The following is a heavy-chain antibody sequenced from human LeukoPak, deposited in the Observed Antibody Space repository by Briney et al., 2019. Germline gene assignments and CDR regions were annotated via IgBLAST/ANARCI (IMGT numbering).Heavy chain of an antibody. D-gene: IGHD3-22*01. CDR2: INPNSGGT. CDR3: ARSYYYDSSRHFDY. Sequence: GASVKVSCKASGYTFTGYYMHWVRQAPGQGLEWMGWINPNSGGTNYAQKFQGRVTMTRDTSISTAYMELSRLRSDDTAVYYCARSYYYDSSRHFDYWGQGTLVTVSS. V-gene: IGHV1-2*02. CDR1: GYTFTGYY. J-gene: IGHJ4*02.